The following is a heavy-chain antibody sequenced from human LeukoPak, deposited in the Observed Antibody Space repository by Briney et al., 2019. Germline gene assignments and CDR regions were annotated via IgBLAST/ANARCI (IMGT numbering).Heavy chain of an antibody. Sequence: PSETLSLTCTVSGYSISSGYYWGWIRQPPGKGLEWIGSIYHSGSTYYNPSLKSRVTISVDTSKNQFSLKLSSVTAADTAVYYCARESGYFDWLLYRPYYYYYMDVWGKGTTVTISS. J-gene: IGHJ6*03. D-gene: IGHD3-9*01. CDR2: IYHSGST. CDR1: GYSISSGYY. V-gene: IGHV4-38-2*02. CDR3: ARESGYFDWLLYRPYYYYYMDV.